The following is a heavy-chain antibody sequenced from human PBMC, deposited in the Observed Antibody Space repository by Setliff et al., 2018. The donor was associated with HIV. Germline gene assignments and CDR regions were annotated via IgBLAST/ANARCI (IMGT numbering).Heavy chain of an antibody. Sequence: NPSETLSLTCSVSGGSFGGYYWSWIRQPPGKGLEWIGYIYIYNSGSTNYNPSLTSRVTISVDTSRNQFSLKLTSVTAADTAIYYCARGVNFDYWGQGTQVTVSS. CDR2: IYIYNSGST. V-gene: IGHV4-59*01. J-gene: IGHJ4*02. CDR1: GGSFGGYY. CDR3: ARGVNFDY. D-gene: IGHD3-3*01.